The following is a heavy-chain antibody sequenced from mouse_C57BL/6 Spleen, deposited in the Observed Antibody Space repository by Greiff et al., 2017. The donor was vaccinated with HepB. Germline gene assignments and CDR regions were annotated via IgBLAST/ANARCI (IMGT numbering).Heavy chain of an antibody. CDR2: IDPSDSYT. D-gene: IGHD1-1*01. CDR3: ARPYYYGSSYGFDY. Sequence: QVQLQQPGAELVKPGASVKLSCKASGYTFTSYWMHWVKQRPGQGLEWIGEIDPSDSYTNYNQKFKGKATLTVDTSSSTAYMQLSSLTSEDSAVYYCARPYYYGSSYGFDYWGQGTLVTVSA. J-gene: IGHJ3*01. CDR1: GYTFTSYW. V-gene: IGHV1-50*01.